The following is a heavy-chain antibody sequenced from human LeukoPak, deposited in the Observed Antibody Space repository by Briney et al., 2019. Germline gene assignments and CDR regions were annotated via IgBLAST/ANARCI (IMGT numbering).Heavy chain of an antibody. Sequence: GGSLRLSCAASGFTVGPDFMTWVRQAPGKGLVWLSMTHVTSGEFYADSVRGRFTLSIDVSKNTLHLQMNSLTTEDTAVYYCANRVSWGQGTLVTVSS. J-gene: IGHJ4*02. CDR2: THVTSGE. CDR3: ANRVS. CDR1: GFTVGPDF. V-gene: IGHV3-66*02.